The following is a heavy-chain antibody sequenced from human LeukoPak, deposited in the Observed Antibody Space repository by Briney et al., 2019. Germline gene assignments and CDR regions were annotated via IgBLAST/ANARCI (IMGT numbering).Heavy chain of an antibody. V-gene: IGHV5-51*01. Sequence: GESLKISFQGSGYRFTSYWIGWVRPMPGKGLGWMGIIYPGDSDTRYSPSFQGQVTISADKSISTAYLQWSSLKASDTAMYYCARHGISSSWTCFDYWGQGTLVTVSS. J-gene: IGHJ4*02. CDR3: ARHGISSSWTCFDY. D-gene: IGHD6-13*01. CDR2: IYPGDSDT. CDR1: GYRFTSYW.